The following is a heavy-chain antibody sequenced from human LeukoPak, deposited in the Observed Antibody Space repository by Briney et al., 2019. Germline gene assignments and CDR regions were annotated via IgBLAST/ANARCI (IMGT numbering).Heavy chain of an antibody. CDR2: ISGSGDST. CDR1: GFTFSSYS. Sequence: GGSLRLSCAASGFTFSSYSMNWVRQSPGKGLEWVSGISGSGDSTYYADSVKGRFTVSRDNSKNTLYLQMNSLTAADTAVYFCAKALGDWPTTLDYWGRGTLVTVSS. J-gene: IGHJ4*02. V-gene: IGHV3-23*01. D-gene: IGHD3-16*01. CDR3: AKALGDWPTTLDY.